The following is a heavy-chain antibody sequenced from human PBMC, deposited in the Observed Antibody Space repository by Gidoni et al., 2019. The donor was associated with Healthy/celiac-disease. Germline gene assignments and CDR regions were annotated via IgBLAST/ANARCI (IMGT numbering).Heavy chain of an antibody. CDR1: VGSISRCSYY. CDR3: ARSRREDEYVWGRYQPGWFDP. D-gene: IGHD3-16*02. CDR2: IYYRGST. V-gene: IGHV4-39*01. J-gene: IGHJ5*02. Sequence: QLQLQESGPGLVKPSETLSLTCTLSVGSISRCSYYSVWFRQPPGKGREWIGSIYYRGSTYYKPSLKSRVTISVDTTKNQVSLKLSSVTAADTAVYYCARSRREDEYVWGRYQPGWFDPWGQGTLVTVSS.